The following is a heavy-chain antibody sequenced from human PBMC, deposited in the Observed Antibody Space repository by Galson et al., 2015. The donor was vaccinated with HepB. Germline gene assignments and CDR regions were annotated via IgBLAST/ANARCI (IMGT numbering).Heavy chain of an antibody. Sequence: SLRLSCAASGFTFSSYAMRWVRQAPGKGLEWVANIKQDGSEKYYVDSVKGRFTISRDNAKNSLYLQMNSLRAEDTAVYYCARHSDSSGYYYYWGQGTLVTVSS. D-gene: IGHD3-22*01. CDR3: ARHSDSSGYYYY. V-gene: IGHV3-7*01. CDR1: GFTFSSYA. J-gene: IGHJ4*02. CDR2: IKQDGSEK.